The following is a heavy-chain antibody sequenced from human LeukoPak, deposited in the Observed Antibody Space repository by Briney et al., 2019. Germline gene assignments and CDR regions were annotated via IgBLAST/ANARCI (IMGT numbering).Heavy chain of an antibody. CDR1: GFTVSSNY. J-gene: IGHJ4*02. V-gene: IGHV3-53*01. D-gene: IGHD2-21*01. Sequence: GGSLRLSCAASGFTVSSNYMTWIRQAPGERLEWVSIVYSGGDTYYADSVKGRFTMSRDNSKNMLYLQMNSLRAEDTAVYYCARVEIPWSFDYWGQGTLVTVSS. CDR3: ARVEIPWSFDY. CDR2: VYSGGDT.